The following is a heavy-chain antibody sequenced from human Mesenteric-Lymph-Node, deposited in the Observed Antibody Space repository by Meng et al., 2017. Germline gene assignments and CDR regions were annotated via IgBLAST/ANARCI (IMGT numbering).Heavy chain of an antibody. J-gene: IGHJ4*02. CDR2: IIPIFGTA. CDR1: GDTFSRYT. CDR3: ANRGNPYLDC. V-gene: IGHV1-69*05. Sequence: QVQLVQSGDEVKKPGSSVKVSCKASGDTFSRYTLTWVRQAPGQGLEWMGGIIPIFGTANYAQKFQGRVTITTDESTSTAYMELSSLRSDDTAVYYCANRGNPYLDCWGQGTLVTVSS.